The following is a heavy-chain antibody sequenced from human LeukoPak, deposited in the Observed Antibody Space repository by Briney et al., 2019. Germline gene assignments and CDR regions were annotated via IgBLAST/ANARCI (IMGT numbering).Heavy chain of an antibody. V-gene: IGHV3-30-3*01. CDR2: ISYDGSNK. CDR1: GFSFSGYA. Sequence: PGGSLRLSWAASGFSFSGYAMHWVRQAPGKGLEWVAGISYDGSNKYYADSVKGRFTISRDNSKNTLYLQMNSLRAEDTAVYYCAKAGVEMATFDIWGQGTMVTVSS. D-gene: IGHD5-24*01. CDR3: AKAGVEMATFDI. J-gene: IGHJ3*02.